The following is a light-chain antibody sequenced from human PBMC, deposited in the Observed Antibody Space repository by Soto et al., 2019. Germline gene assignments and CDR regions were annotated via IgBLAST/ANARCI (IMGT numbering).Light chain of an antibody. J-gene: IGLJ3*02. CDR1: SSDIGRYNL. Sequence: QSALTQPASVSGSPGQSITISCIGTSSDIGRYNLVSWYQQHPGKPPKLMIYEATKRPSGVSSRFSGSKSGNTASLTISGLQAEDEADYYCSLYASTNTFMFGGGTQLTVL. V-gene: IGLV2-23*02. CDR2: EAT. CDR3: SLYASTNTFM.